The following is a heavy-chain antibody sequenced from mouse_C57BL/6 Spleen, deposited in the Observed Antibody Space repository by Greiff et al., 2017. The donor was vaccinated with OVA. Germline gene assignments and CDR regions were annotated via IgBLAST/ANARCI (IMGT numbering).Heavy chain of an antibody. J-gene: IGHJ4*01. V-gene: IGHV5-17*01. Sequence: EVQRVESGGGLVKPGGSLKLSCAASGFTFSDYGMHWVRQAPEKGLEWVAYISSGSSTIYYADTVKGRFTISRDTAKNTLFLQMTSLRSEDTAMYYCARDPYGSRTGYAMDYWGQGTSVTVSS. CDR3: ARDPYGSRTGYAMDY. D-gene: IGHD1-1*01. CDR2: ISSGSSTI. CDR1: GFTFSDYG.